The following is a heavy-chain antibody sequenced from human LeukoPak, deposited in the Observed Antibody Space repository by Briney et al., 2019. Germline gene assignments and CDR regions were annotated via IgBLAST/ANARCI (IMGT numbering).Heavy chain of an antibody. CDR3: AKAPGSGSDAFDI. Sequence: QPGGSLRLSCAASGFTFSSYAMSWVRQAPGKGLEWVSAISGSGGSTYYADSVKGRITISRDNSKNTLYLQMNSLRAEDTAVYYCAKAPGSGSDAFDIWGQGTMVTVSS. CDR1: GFTFSSYA. D-gene: IGHD3-3*01. V-gene: IGHV3-23*01. CDR2: ISGSGGST. J-gene: IGHJ3*02.